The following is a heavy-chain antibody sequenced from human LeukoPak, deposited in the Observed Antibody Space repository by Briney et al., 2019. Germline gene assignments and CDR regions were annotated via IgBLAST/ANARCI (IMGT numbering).Heavy chain of an antibody. CDR3: VPRGDGGFDY. CDR1: GGTFSSYA. CDR2: MNPNSGDT. V-gene: IGHV1-2*06. D-gene: IGHD3-16*01. Sequence: GASVKVSCKASGGTFSSYAISWVRQAPGQGLEWMGRMNPNSGDTNYAQKFQGRVTMTRDTSINTAYMELSSLRFDDTAVYYCVPRGDGGFDYWGQGTLVIVSS. J-gene: IGHJ4*02.